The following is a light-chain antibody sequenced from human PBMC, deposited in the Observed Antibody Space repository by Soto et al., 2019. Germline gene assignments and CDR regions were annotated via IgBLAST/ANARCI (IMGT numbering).Light chain of an antibody. Sequence: EIVLTQSPAPLSLSPGERATLSCRASRSVGNNLAWYQKTPGQAPGLLIYAASTWATGIPARFSGSGSGTDFTLTISSLEPEDFAVYYCQQHADWPLTFGGGTKVEIK. CDR2: AAS. J-gene: IGKJ4*01. V-gene: IGKV3-11*01. CDR3: QQHADWPLT. CDR1: RSVGNN.